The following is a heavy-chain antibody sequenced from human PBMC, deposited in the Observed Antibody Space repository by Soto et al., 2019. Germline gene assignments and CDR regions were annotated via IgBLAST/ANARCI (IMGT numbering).Heavy chain of an antibody. J-gene: IGHJ4*01. CDR2: ISSSSSTI. CDR1: GFTFSTYS. V-gene: IGHV3-48*01. CDR3: VRDVDGALVGHPQELAY. Sequence: GGSLRLSCAASGFTFSTYSMNWVRQAPGKGLEWVSYISSSSSTIFYTDSVKGRFTVSRENAKNSLYLQMNSLRAEDTAVYYCVRDVDGALVGHPQELAYWPQGTLVTVSS. D-gene: IGHD5-18*01.